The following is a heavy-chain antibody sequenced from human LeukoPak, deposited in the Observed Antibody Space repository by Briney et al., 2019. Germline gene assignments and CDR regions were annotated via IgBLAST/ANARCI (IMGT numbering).Heavy chain of an antibody. D-gene: IGHD1-14*01. CDR3: ARDCGTSSYAFDI. CDR1: GGSISSYY. J-gene: IGHJ3*02. CDR2: IYYSGST. V-gene: IGHV4-59*01. Sequence: SETLSLTCTVSGGSISSYYWSWIRQPPGKGLGWIGYIYYSGSTNYNPSLKSRVTISVDTSKNQFSLKLSSVTAADTAVYYCARDCGTSSYAFDIWGQGTMVTVSS.